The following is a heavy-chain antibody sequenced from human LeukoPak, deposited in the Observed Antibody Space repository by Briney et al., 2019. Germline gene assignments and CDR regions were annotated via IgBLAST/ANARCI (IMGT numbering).Heavy chain of an antibody. CDR1: GFTFSSYW. J-gene: IGHJ5*02. CDR2: INQDGSEK. CDR3: AREGCSGGSCYHNWFDP. Sequence: GGSLRLSCAASGFTFSSYWRSWVRQAPGKGLEWVAHINQDGSEKYYVDSVKGRFTISRDNAKNSLYLQMNSLRAEDTAVYYCAREGCSGGSCYHNWFDPWGQGTLVTVSS. V-gene: IGHV3-7*01. D-gene: IGHD2-15*01.